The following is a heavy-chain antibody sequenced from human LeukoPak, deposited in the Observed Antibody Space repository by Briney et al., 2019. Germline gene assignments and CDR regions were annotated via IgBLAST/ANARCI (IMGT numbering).Heavy chain of an antibody. CDR3: ANGGLLATTYGVY. D-gene: IGHD5-12*01. CDR2: ISGSGGST. CDR1: GFTFSSYE. V-gene: IGHV3-23*01. J-gene: IGHJ4*02. Sequence: GGSLRLSCAASGFTFSSYEMNWVRQAPGKGLEWVAAISGSGGSTYYADSVKGRFTVSRDNSKNTLSLQMNSLRAEDTAVYYCANGGLLATTYGVYWGQGTLVTVSS.